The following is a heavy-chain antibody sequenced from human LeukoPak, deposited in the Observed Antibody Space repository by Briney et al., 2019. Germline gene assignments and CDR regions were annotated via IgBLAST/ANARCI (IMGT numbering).Heavy chain of an antibody. D-gene: IGHD2/OR15-2a*01. Sequence: SETLSLTCTVSGGSISSGTYYWAWIRQPPGKGLEWIGTIYHSGSTYYNPSLKSRVTISVGTSKNQFSLKLSSVTAADTAVYYCARVPVRFAFDIWGQGTMVTVSS. V-gene: IGHV4-39*07. CDR3: ARVPVRFAFDI. CDR1: GGSISSGTYY. CDR2: IYHSGST. J-gene: IGHJ3*02.